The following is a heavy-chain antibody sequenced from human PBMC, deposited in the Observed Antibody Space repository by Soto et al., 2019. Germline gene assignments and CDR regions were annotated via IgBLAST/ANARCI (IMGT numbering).Heavy chain of an antibody. Sequence: PGGSMKLSCATSGFTFNSYAMSWVRQAPGKGLEWVSAISGSGGSTYYADSVKGRFTISRDNSLNTVFLVMNSLSVEDTAIYYCAQGETALGEHQNYYYFGLDVWGQGTTVTVSS. V-gene: IGHV3-23*01. CDR2: ISGSGGST. CDR3: AQGETALGEHQNYYYFGLDV. CDR1: GFTFNSYA. J-gene: IGHJ6*02. D-gene: IGHD3-16*01.